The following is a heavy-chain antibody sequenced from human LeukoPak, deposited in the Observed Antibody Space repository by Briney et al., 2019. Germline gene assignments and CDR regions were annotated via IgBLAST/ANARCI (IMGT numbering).Heavy chain of an antibody. CDR1: GFTFSSYW. J-gene: IGHJ3*02. CDR3: ARDVGTVVTYDAFDI. CDR2: INTDGSST. Sequence: GGSLRLSCAASGFTFSSYWMHWVRHAPGKGLVWVSRINTDGSSTNYADSVKGRFPISRDNAKNTLYLQMNSLRAEDTAVYYCARDVGTVVTYDAFDIWGQGTMVTVSS. V-gene: IGHV3-74*01. D-gene: IGHD4-23*01.